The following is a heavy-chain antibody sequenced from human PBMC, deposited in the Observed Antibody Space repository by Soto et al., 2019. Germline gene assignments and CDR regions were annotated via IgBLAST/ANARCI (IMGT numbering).Heavy chain of an antibody. J-gene: IGHJ4*02. CDR3: ARLYSSGWYGPGRY. D-gene: IGHD6-19*01. V-gene: IGHV3-13*01. CDR2: IGTAGDT. Sequence: GGSLRLSCAASGFTFSTYAMTWVRQAPGKGLEWVSAIGTAGDTYYPGSVKGRFTISRDNAKNSLYLQMNSLRAEDTALYYCARLYSSGWYGPGRYWGQGTLVTVSS. CDR1: GFTFSTYA.